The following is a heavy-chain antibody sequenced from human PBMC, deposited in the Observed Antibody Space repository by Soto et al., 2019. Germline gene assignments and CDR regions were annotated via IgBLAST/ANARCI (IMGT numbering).Heavy chain of an antibody. CDR3: AKGDYDTTGWFDP. Sequence: QEPLVQSGAEVKMPGSSVKVSCKTSRGTLSSYSIHWVRQAPGQGLEWVGGIIPIFGTANYAQKFQDRVTITADESTSTAYMELSSLRSDDTAVYYCAKGDYDTTGWFDPWGQGTLLTVSS. CDR1: RGTLSSYS. V-gene: IGHV1-69*01. D-gene: IGHD4-17*01. CDR2: IIPIFGTA. J-gene: IGHJ5*02.